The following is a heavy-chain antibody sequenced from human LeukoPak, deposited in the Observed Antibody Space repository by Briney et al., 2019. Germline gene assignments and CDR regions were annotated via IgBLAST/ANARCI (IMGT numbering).Heavy chain of an antibody. D-gene: IGHD2-15*01. CDR2: TYYMSKWYN. Sequence: SQTLSLTCAISGDSVSSNSVAWNWIRQSPSRGLEWLGRTYYMSKWYNEYAGSVKSRITITPDTSKNQFSLQLTSMTPEDTAVYYCAREVGYCSGGSCSRSDYWGQGTPVTVSS. V-gene: IGHV6-1*01. CDR1: GDSVSSNSVA. CDR3: AREVGYCSGGSCSRSDY. J-gene: IGHJ4*02.